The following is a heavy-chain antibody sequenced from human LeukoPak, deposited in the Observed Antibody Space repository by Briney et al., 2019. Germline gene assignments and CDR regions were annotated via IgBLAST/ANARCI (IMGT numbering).Heavy chain of an antibody. J-gene: IGHJ4*02. CDR3: ARDRNGRDSSGWYYFDY. CDR2: ISSSSSTI. CDR1: GFTFSSYS. D-gene: IGHD6-19*01. V-gene: IGHV3-48*01. Sequence: GGSLRLSCAASGFTFSSYSMNWVRQAPGKGLEWVSYISSSSSTIYYADSVKGRFTISRDNAKNSLYLQMNSLRAEDTAVYYCARDRNGRDSSGWYYFDYWGQGTLVTVSS.